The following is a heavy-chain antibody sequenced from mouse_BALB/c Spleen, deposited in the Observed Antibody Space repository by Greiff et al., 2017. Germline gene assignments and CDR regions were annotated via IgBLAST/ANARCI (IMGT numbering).Heavy chain of an antibody. J-gene: IGHJ2*01. Sequence: EVKLVESGGGLVQPGGSRKLSCAASGFTFSSFGMHWVRQAPEKGLEWVAYISSGSSTIYYADTVKGRFTISRDNPKNTLFLQMTSLRSEDTAMYYCARCWYGFDYWGQGTTLTVSS. V-gene: IGHV5-17*02. CDR1: GFTFSSFG. CDR2: ISSGSSTI. CDR3: ARCWYGFDY. D-gene: IGHD2-10*02.